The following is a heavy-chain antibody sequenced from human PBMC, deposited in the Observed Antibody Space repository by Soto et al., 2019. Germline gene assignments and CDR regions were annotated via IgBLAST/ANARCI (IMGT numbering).Heavy chain of an antibody. V-gene: IGHV4-4*07. Sequence: LSLTCTVSGGSFSSYYWSWIRQPAGKGLEWIGRIYTSGGTNYNPSLKSRVTMSVDMSKNQFSLTLSSVTAADTAVYYCARSYYYGSGSYYMPYFYGMDVWGQGTTVTVSS. D-gene: IGHD3-10*01. J-gene: IGHJ6*02. CDR1: GGSFSSYY. CDR3: ARSYYYGSGSYYMPYFYGMDV. CDR2: IYTSGGT.